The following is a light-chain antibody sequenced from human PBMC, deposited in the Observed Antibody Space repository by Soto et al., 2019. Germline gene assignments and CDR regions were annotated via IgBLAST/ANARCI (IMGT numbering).Light chain of an antibody. CDR2: GAS. CDR1: QNVGTY. CDR3: QQYKNWPPIT. Sequence: DIVLIQSPAALSLSPGESATLSCRASQNVGTYLAWYQQKPGQAPRLLIYGASTRATGIPARFSGSGSGTEITLTISSLQSEDFAVYYCQQYKNWPPITFGQGTRLEIK. J-gene: IGKJ5*01. V-gene: IGKV3-15*01.